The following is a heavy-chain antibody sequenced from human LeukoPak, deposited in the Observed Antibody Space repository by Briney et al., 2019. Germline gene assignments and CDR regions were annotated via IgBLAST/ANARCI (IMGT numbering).Heavy chain of an antibody. V-gene: IGHV4-38-2*02. CDR3: ARLGPSRYDYYYMDV. J-gene: IGHJ6*03. Sequence: SETLSLTCTVSGYSISSGYYWGWIRQPPGKGLEWIGSIDHSGNTHYKPSLKSRVSISVETSKNQFSLKLRSVSAADTSVYYCARLGPSRYDYYYMDVWGKGTTVTISS. CDR2: IDHSGNT. D-gene: IGHD3-16*01. CDR1: GYSISSGYY.